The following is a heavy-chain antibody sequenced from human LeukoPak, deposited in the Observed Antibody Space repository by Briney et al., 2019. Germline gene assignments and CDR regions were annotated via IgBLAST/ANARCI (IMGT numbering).Heavy chain of an antibody. Sequence: LETLSLTCTVSGGSISSYYWSWIRQPPGKGLEWIGYIYYSGSTNYNPSLKSRVTISVDTSKNQFSLKLSSVTAADTAVYYCARGTFVVVVAATRWFDPWGQGTLVTVSS. CDR3: ARGTFVVVVAATRWFDP. CDR1: GGSISSYY. J-gene: IGHJ5*02. V-gene: IGHV4-59*01. D-gene: IGHD2-15*01. CDR2: IYYSGST.